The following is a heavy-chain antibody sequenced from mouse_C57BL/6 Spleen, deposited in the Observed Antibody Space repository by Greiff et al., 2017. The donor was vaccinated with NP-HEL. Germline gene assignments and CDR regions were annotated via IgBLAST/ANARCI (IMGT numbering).Heavy chain of an antibody. D-gene: IGHD2-1*01. J-gene: IGHJ4*01. CDR2: IYPGSGST. CDR1: GYTFTSYW. Sequence: QVQLQQSGAELVKPGASVKMSCKASGYTFTSYWITWVKQRPGQGLEWIGDIYPGSGSTNYNEKFKSKATLTVDTSSSTAYMQLSSLTSEDSAVYYCARGGRGDLLWDYYAMDYWGQGTSVTVSS. V-gene: IGHV1-55*01. CDR3: ARGGRGDLLWDYYAMDY.